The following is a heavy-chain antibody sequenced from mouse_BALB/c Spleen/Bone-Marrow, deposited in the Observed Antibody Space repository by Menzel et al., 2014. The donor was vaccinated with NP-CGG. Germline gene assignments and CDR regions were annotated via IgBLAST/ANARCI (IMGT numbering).Heavy chain of an antibody. D-gene: IGHD2-3*01. Sequence: LVESGAELVKPGASAKLSCKASGYTFTSYWMHWVKQRPGQGLEWIGEIDPSDSYTNYNQKFKGKATLTVDKSSSTAYMQLSSLTSEDSAVYFCARWLLRYYAMDDWGQGTSVTVSS. J-gene: IGHJ4*01. CDR1: GYTFTSYW. CDR2: IDPSDSYT. CDR3: ARWLLRYYAMDD. V-gene: IGHV1-69*02.